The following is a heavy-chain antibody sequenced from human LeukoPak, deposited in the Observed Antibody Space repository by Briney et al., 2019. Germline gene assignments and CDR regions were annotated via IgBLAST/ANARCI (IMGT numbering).Heavy chain of an antibody. CDR3: ARYSSSWRGDFDY. CDR2: INPKSGGT. CDR1: VYTFTVYY. J-gene: IGHJ4*02. V-gene: IGHV1-2*02. D-gene: IGHD6-13*01. Sequence: VSVTVSFKASVYTFTVYYMHWVRQAPGQGLEWMGWINPKSGGTNHAQKFQGRVTMTRDTSISTAYMELSRLRSDDTAVYYCARYSSSWRGDFDYWGQGTLVTVSS.